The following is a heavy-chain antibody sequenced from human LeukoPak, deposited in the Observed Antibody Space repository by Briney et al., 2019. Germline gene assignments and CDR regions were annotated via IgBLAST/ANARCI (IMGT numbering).Heavy chain of an antibody. CDR2: IRYDGSNK. Sequence: PGGSLRLSCAASGFTFSSYGMHWVRQAPGKGLEWVAFIRYDGSNKYYTDSVKGRFTISRDNSRNTLYLQINSLRGDDTAVYYCARDRNTAYSISWFDYWGQGTLVTVSS. J-gene: IGHJ4*02. V-gene: IGHV3-30*02. CDR1: GFTFSSYG. D-gene: IGHD6-13*01. CDR3: ARDRNTAYSISWFDY.